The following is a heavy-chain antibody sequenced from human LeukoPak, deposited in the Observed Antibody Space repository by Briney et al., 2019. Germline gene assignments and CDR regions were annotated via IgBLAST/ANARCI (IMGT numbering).Heavy chain of an antibody. Sequence: PGGSLRLSCAASGFTFSGSAMHWVRQASGKGLEWAGRIRSKANSYATAYAASVKGRFTISRDDSKNTAYLQMNSLKTEDTAVYYCTRQAHDIVVAVAATPIFDYWGQGTLVTVSS. J-gene: IGHJ4*02. V-gene: IGHV3-73*01. CDR1: GFTFSGSA. CDR2: IRSKANSYAT. CDR3: TRQAHDIVVAVAATPIFDY. D-gene: IGHD2-15*01.